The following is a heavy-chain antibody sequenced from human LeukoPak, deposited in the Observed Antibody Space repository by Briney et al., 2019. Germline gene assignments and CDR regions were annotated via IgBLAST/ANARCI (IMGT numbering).Heavy chain of an antibody. D-gene: IGHD3-22*01. CDR1: GITFSNAW. J-gene: IGHJ4*02. Sequence: PGGPLRLSCAAFGITFSNAWMSWVRQAPGKGLEWVDRIKRKTHGGTTDYAAPVKGRFTISRDESKNTLYLQMNSLKTEDTTVFYCSTAEVDYYDSSGYSDYWGQGTLVTVSS. V-gene: IGHV3-15*01. CDR2: IKRKTHGGTT. CDR3: STAEVDYYDSSGYSDY.